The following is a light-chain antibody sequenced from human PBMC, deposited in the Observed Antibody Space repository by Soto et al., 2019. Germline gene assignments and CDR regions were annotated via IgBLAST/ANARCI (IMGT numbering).Light chain of an antibody. CDR2: AAS. V-gene: IGKV1-27*01. Sequence: DIQMTQSPSSLSASVGDRVTITCRASQGISNYLAWYQQKPGKVPKLLIYAASTLQSGVPSRCSGSGSGTDFTLTISSLQPEDVSTYYYQKYNSAPPTFGQGTKVEIK. CDR1: QGISNY. J-gene: IGKJ1*01. CDR3: QKYNSAPPT.